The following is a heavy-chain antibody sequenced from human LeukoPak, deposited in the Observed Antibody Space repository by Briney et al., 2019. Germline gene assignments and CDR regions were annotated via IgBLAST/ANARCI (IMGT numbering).Heavy chain of an antibody. J-gene: IGHJ4*02. CDR1: GGSISSYY. CDR2: IYYSGST. Sequence: SETLSLTCTVSGGSISSYYWSWIRQSPGKGLEWIGYIYYSGSTNYNPSLKSRVTISVDTSKNQFSLKLRSVTAADTAVYYCARHMGLGYSYGYPYFDYWGQGTLVTVSS. V-gene: IGHV4-59*08. CDR3: ARHMGLGYSYGYPYFDY. D-gene: IGHD5-18*01.